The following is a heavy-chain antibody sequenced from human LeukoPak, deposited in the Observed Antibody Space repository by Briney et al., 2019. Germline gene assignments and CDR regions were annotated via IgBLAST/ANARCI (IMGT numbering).Heavy chain of an antibody. J-gene: IGHJ3*02. CDR3: AKEMEWELLFNAFDI. CDR2: IKQDGSEK. CDR1: GFTFSSYW. D-gene: IGHD1-26*01. V-gene: IGHV3-7*01. Sequence: PGGSLRLSCAASGFTFSSYWMSWVRQAPGKGLEWVANIKQDGSEKYYVDSVKGRFTISRDNSKNTLYLQMNSLRAEDTAVYYCAKEMEWELLFNAFDIWGQGTMVTVSS.